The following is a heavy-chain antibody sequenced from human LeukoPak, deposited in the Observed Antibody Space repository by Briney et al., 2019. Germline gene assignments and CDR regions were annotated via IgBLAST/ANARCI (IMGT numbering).Heavy chain of an antibody. CDR2: IYSGGST. Sequence: GGSLRLSCAASGFIVSSNYMSWVRQAPGKGLEWVSVIYSGGSTYYADSVKGRFTISRDNSKNTLYPQMNSLRVEDTAVYYCARARGYSYGCDYWGRGTLVTVSS. J-gene: IGHJ4*02. CDR1: GFIVSSNY. D-gene: IGHD5-18*01. V-gene: IGHV3-53*01. CDR3: ARARGYSYGCDY.